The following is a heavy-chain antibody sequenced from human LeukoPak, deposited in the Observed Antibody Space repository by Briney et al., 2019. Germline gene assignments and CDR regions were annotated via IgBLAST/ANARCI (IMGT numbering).Heavy chain of an antibody. CDR3: ATDPDSSGYYYPIFDY. D-gene: IGHD3-22*01. Sequence: PGRSLRLSCAASGFTFSSYAMHWVRQAPGKGLVWTAIISYDGSNKYYADSVKGRFTISRDNSKNTLYLQINSLRAEDTAVYYCATDPDSSGYYYPIFDYWGQGTLVTVSS. V-gene: IGHV3-30-3*01. CDR2: ISYDGSNK. CDR1: GFTFSSYA. J-gene: IGHJ4*02.